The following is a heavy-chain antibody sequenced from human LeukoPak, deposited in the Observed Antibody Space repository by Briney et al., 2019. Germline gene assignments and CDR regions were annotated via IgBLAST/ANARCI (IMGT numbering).Heavy chain of an antibody. CDR1: GGSISSSSYY. J-gene: IGHJ3*02. Sequence: SETLPLTCTVSGGSISSSSYYWGWIRQPPGKGLEWIGSIYYSGSTYYNPSRKSRVTISVGTSKNQFSLKLSSVTAADTAVYYCARVRGDVFDIWGQGTMVTVSS. V-gene: IGHV4-39*07. D-gene: IGHD6-25*01. CDR3: ARVRGDVFDI. CDR2: IYYSGST.